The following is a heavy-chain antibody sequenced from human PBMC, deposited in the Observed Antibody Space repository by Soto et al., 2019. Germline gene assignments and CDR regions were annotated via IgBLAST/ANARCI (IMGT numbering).Heavy chain of an antibody. V-gene: IGHV4-59*01. CDR2: IYYSGST. J-gene: IGHJ4*02. Sequence: SETLSLTCTVSGGSISSYYWSWIRQPPGKGLEWIGYIYYSGSTNYNPSLKSRVTISVDTSKNQFSLKLSSVTAADTAVYYCAKAVGMTQVDYWGQGTLVTVSS. CDR1: GGSISSYY. CDR3: AKAVGMTQVDY. D-gene: IGHD2-21*02.